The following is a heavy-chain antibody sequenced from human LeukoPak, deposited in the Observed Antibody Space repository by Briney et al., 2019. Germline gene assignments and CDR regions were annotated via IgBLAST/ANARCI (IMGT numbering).Heavy chain of an antibody. V-gene: IGHV3-21*01. CDR1: GFTFSSYS. D-gene: IGHD4-17*01. CDR2: ISSSSSYI. Sequence: PGGSLRLSCAASGFTFSSYSMNWVRQAPGKGLEWVSSISSSSSYIYYADSVKGRFTISRDNAKNSLYLQMNSLRAEDTAVYYCARAWWDYGVGDEAYAFDIWGQGTMVTVSS. J-gene: IGHJ3*02. CDR3: ARAWWDYGVGDEAYAFDI.